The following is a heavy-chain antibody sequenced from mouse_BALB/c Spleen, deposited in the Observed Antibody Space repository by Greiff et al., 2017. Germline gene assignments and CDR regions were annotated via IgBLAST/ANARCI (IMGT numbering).Heavy chain of an antibody. CDR2: IYPGNSDT. J-gene: IGHJ2*01. CDR3: TRALWYYGSSPDYFDY. D-gene: IGHD1-1*01. Sequence: VQLQQSGTVLARPGASVKMSCKASGYSFTSYWMHWVKQRPGQGLEWIGAIYPGNSDTSYNQKFKGKAKLTAVTSASTAYMELSSLTNEDSAVYYCTRALWYYGSSPDYFDYWGQGTTLTVSS. V-gene: IGHV1-5*01. CDR1: GYSFTSYW.